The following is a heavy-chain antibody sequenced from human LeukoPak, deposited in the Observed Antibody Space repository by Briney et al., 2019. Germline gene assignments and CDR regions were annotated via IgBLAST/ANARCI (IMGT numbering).Heavy chain of an antibody. CDR3: ARGAYSYDSSGYSWGFDY. CDR1: GYTFTGYY. J-gene: IGHJ4*02. V-gene: IGHV1-2*02. D-gene: IGHD3-22*01. CDR2: INPNSGGS. Sequence: ASVKVSCKASGYTFTGYYMHWVRQAPGQGLEWMGWINPNSGGSNYAQKFQGRVTMTRDTSISTAYMELSRLRSDDTAVYYCARGAYSYDSSGYSWGFDYWGQGTLVTVSS.